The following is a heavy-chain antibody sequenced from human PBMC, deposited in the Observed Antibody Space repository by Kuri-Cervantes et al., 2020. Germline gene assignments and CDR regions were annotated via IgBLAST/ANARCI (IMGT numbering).Heavy chain of an antibody. D-gene: IGHD2-15*01. CDR1: GFTFDDYG. CDR3: ARELGYCSGGSCYSWFDP. V-gene: IGHV3-20*04. Sequence: GESLKISCAASGFTFDDYGMSWVRQAPGKGLEWVSGINWNGGSTGYADSVKGRFTISRDNAKNSLYLQMNSLRAEDTALYYCARELGYCSGGSCYSWFDPWGQGTLVTVSS. CDR2: INWNGGST. J-gene: IGHJ5*02.